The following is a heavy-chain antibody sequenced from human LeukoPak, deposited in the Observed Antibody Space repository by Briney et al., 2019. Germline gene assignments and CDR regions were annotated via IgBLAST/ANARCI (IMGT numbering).Heavy chain of an antibody. CDR1: GFTFSSYA. CDR3: ARSGTNYYYYCMDI. J-gene: IGHJ6*03. CDR2: ISGSGAST. Sequence: GGSLSLSCAASGFTFSSYAMNWVRQAPGKGGEWVSGISGSGASTYYAASVKGRFTISRDNSKNTAYVQMDSRRAQDTALYYCARSGTNYYYYCMDIWRKGTTVTVSS. V-gene: IGHV3-23*01. D-gene: IGHD1-26*01.